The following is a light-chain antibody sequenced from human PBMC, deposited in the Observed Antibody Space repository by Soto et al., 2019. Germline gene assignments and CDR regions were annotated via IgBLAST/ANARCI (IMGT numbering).Light chain of an antibody. CDR2: DAS. J-gene: IGKJ4*01. Sequence: EIVMTQSPATLSVSAGERATLSCRASQSVGGYLAWYQQKPGQAPRLLIYDASNRATGIPARFSGSGSGTDFTLTISSLEPEDFAVYYCQQRSNWPPLTFGGGTKVDIK. CDR3: QQRSNWPPLT. V-gene: IGKV3-11*01. CDR1: QSVGGY.